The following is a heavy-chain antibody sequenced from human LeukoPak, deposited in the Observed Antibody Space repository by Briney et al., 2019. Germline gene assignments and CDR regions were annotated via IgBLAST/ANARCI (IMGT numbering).Heavy chain of an antibody. J-gene: IGHJ4*02. Sequence: GGSLRLSCAGSGFTFRNYAMSWVRQAPGKGLEWVSVISSSGGSTYYADSVKGRFTISRDNSKNTLYLHMNSLRAEDTAVYYCAKDESSGYYYFDHWGQGTLVTVSS. CDR2: ISSSGGST. CDR1: GFTFRNYA. V-gene: IGHV3-23*01. CDR3: AKDESSGYYYFDH. D-gene: IGHD3-22*01.